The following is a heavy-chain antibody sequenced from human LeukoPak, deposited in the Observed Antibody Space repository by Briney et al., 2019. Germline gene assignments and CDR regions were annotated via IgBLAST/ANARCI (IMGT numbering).Heavy chain of an antibody. J-gene: IGHJ4*02. CDR3: ARVRTAGQADY. D-gene: IGHD6-19*01. V-gene: IGHV1-46*01. Sequence: ASVKVSCKASGYTFTSYYMHWVRQTPGQGLEWMGIINPSGGSTSYAQKFQGRVTMTRDTSTSTVYMELSSLRSEDTAVYYCARVRTAGQADYWGQGTLVTVSS. CDR2: INPSGGST. CDR1: GYTFTSYY.